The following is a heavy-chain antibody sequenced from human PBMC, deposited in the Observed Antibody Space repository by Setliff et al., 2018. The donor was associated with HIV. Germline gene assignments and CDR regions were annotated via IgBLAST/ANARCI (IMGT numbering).Heavy chain of an antibody. D-gene: IGHD6-19*01. Sequence: TSETLSLTCTVSGGSISSSSHYWGWIRQPSGKGLEWVGSIYYSGSTYYNPSLKSRVTISLDTSKNQLSLKLSSVTAADTAVYYCASYYRVSGWYQEASWFFDLWGRGTLVTVSS. J-gene: IGHJ2*01. CDR1: GGSISSSSHY. CDR3: ASYYRVSGWYQEASWFFDL. CDR2: IYYSGST. V-gene: IGHV4-39*01.